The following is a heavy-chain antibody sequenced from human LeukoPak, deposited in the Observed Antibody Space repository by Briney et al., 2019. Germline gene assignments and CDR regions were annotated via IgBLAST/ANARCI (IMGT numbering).Heavy chain of an antibody. J-gene: IGHJ6*02. CDR3: ARDRDGMEV. V-gene: IGHV4-4*02. CDR2: IHHSGPT. CDR1: GDSISNNNW. Sequence: SGTLSLTCAVSGDSISNNNWWTWVREPPGKGLEWIGAIHHSGPTYYSPSLKSRVTISVDKSKNQFSPKLTSVTAADTAMYYCARDRDGMEVWGQGTTVTIS.